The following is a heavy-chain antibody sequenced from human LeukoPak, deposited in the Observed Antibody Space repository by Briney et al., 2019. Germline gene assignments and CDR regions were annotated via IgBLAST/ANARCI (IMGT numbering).Heavy chain of an antibody. J-gene: IGHJ3*02. CDR1: GYTFAGYY. CDR3: ARSKPYGSGSYYLDAFDI. CDR2: INPNSGGT. V-gene: IGHV1-2*02. D-gene: IGHD3-10*01. Sequence: ASVKVSCKASGYTFAGYYMHWVRQAPGQGLEWMGWINPNSGGTNYAQKFQGRVTMTRDTSISTAYMEVSRLRSDDTAVYYCARSKPYGSGSYYLDAFDIWGQGTMVTVSS.